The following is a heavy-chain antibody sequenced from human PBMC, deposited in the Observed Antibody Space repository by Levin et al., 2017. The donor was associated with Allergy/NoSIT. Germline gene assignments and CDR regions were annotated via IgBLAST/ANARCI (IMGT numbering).Heavy chain of an antibody. CDR1: GFTFSSYA. CDR2: ISYDGSNK. V-gene: IGHV3-30-3*01. Sequence: PGGSLRLSCAASGFTFSSYAMHWVRQAPGKGLEWVAVISYDGSNKYYADSVKGRFTISRDNSKNTLYLQMNSLRAEDTAVYYCARVLYSSSWYGLDYWGQGTLVTVSS. CDR3: ARVLYSSSWYGLDY. J-gene: IGHJ4*02. D-gene: IGHD6-13*01.